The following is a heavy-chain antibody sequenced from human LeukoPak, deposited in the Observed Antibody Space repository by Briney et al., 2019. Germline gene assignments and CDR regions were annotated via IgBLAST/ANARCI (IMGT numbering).Heavy chain of an antibody. D-gene: IGHD3-10*01. CDR3: ARDRGAGSTYYYYYYMDV. CDR2: IYTSVNT. V-gene: IGHV4-61*05. J-gene: IGHJ6*03. CDR1: GGSISSSSYY. Sequence: SETLSLTCTVSGGSISSSSYYWGWIRQPPGKGLEWIGRIYTSVNTNYNPSLKSRVTMSLDKSKNQISLKLSSVTAADTAVYYCARDRGAGSTYYYYYYMDVWGKGTTVTISS.